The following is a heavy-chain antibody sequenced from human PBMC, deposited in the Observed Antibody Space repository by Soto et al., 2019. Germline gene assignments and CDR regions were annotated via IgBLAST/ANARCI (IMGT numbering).Heavy chain of an antibody. Sequence: GGSLRLSCAASGFIFRDWFMSWIRQAPGKGLEWISYISKDSGRATRYADSVKGRFTISRDNAKNTLYLQMSSLRADDTAVYFCARGHSSSYHYFEYGGQGTLFSVS. CDR2: ISKDSGRAT. D-gene: IGHD6-13*01. CDR1: GFIFRDWF. CDR3: ARGHSSSYHYFEY. V-gene: IGHV3-11*04. J-gene: IGHJ4*02.